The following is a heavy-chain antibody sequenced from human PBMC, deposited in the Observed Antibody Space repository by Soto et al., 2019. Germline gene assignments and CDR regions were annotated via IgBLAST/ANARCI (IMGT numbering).Heavy chain of an antibody. V-gene: IGHV3-23*01. CDR2: ISGSGGST. CDR1: GFTFSNYA. D-gene: IGHD1-26*01. CDR3: AKVPVGAPGPLDY. Sequence: VGSLRLSCAGSGFTFSNYAMSWVRQAPGKGLAWVSAISGSGGSTYYADSVKGRFTISRDNSKNTLYLQMNSLRAEDTALYYCAKVPVGAPGPLDYWAQGPSVIVSS. J-gene: IGHJ4*02.